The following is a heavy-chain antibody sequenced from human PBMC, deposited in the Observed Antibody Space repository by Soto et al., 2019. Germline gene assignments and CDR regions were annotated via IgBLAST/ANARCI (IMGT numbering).Heavy chain of an antibody. CDR1: GFTFSSYR. Sequence: QVQLVESGGAVVQPGTSLRLSCTASGFTFSSYRMHWVRQAPGKGLEWVAIIWYDGSHKFYVDSVKGRFAVSRENSKNTVYLQMNSMTGEDTAVYYCASPRYSGDDPDALEIWGRGTLITISS. D-gene: IGHD5-12*01. J-gene: IGHJ3*02. CDR2: IWYDGSHK. CDR3: ASPRYSGDDPDALEI. V-gene: IGHV3-33*03.